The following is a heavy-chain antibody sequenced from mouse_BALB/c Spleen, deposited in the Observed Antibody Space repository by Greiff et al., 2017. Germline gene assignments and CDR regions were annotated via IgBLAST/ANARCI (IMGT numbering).Heavy chain of an antibody. CDR1: GFTFTDYY. J-gene: IGHJ3*01. CDR3: ARDAGYDYVFAY. V-gene: IGHV7-3*02. D-gene: IGHD2-4*01. CDR2: IRNKANGYTT. Sequence: EVMLVESGGGLVQPGGSLRLSCATSGFTFTDYYMSWVRQPPGKALEWLGFIRNKANGYTTEYSASVKGRFTISRDNSQSILYLQMNTLRAEDSATYYCARDAGYDYVFAYWGQGTLVTVSA.